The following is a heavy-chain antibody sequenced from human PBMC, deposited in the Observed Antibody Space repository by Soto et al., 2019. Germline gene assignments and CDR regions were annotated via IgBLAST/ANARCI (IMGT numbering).Heavy chain of an antibody. CDR1: GYNFSRHW. J-gene: IGHJ6*02. D-gene: IGHD2-2*01. CDR3: ARDLSSCSSARCYSYYYGMDV. Sequence: EVQLVESGGGLVQPGGSLRLSCSACGYNFSRHWTHWVRQVPGRGLVWVSHINSDGSRTTYADSVKGRFTISRDNAKNTLYLQMNSLRAEDTAVYYCARDLSSCSSARCYSYYYGMDVWGQGTTVTFSS. CDR2: INSDGSRT. V-gene: IGHV3-74*01.